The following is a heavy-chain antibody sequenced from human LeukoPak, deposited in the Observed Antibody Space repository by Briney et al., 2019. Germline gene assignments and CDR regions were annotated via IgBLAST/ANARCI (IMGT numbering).Heavy chain of an antibody. J-gene: IGHJ4*02. Sequence: GVSLRLSYAASGFTFSSYAMLGAPDPRGKGLEYGSDISGSGGSTYYADSVKGRFTISRDNSKNTLYLQMNSLRAEDTAVYYCAKELYSSSASDYWGQGTLVTVSS. CDR2: ISGSGGST. V-gene: IGHV3-23*01. CDR3: AKELYSSSASDY. CDR1: GFTFSSYA. D-gene: IGHD6-13*01.